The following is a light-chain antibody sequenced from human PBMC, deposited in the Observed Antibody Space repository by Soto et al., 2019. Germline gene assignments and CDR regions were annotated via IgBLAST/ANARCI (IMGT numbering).Light chain of an antibody. Sequence: QSVLTQPSSVSGSPGQSFTISCTGTSSDVGGYNYVSWYQQHPGKAPKLMIYDVSNRPSGVSNRFSGSKSGNAASLTISGLQAEDEADYYCSSYTSSSTRGVFGTGTKVTVL. V-gene: IGLV2-14*01. CDR3: SSYTSSSTRGV. CDR1: SSDVGGYNY. J-gene: IGLJ1*01. CDR2: DVS.